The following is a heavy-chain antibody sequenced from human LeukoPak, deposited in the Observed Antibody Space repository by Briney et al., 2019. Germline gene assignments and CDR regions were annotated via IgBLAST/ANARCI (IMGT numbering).Heavy chain of an antibody. J-gene: IGHJ4*02. CDR1: GFTFDTYG. CDR2: MKYDGNDI. D-gene: IGHD7-27*01. Sequence: GGSLRLSCAASGFTFDTYGMHWVRQAPGKGLEWVAVMKYDGNDIYYADSVKGRFTISIDNSKNTVYLQMNSLRAEDTAVYYCARDQSPKWGSGERYFDYWGQGTLVTVSS. CDR3: ARDQSPKWGSGERYFDY. V-gene: IGHV3-33*01.